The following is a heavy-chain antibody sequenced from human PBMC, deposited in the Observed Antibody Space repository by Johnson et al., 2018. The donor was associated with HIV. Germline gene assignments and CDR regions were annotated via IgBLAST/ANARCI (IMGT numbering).Heavy chain of an antibody. J-gene: IGHJ3*02. D-gene: IGHD2-21*01. Sequence: VQLVESGGGVVQPGGSLRLSCAASGFTFSNAWMSWVRQAPGKGLEWVGRIKSKTDGGTTDYAAPVKGRFTISRDDSKNSLYLQMNSLKIEDTAVYYCARDGYSGGFDIWGQGTMVTVSS. CDR1: GFTFSNAW. CDR3: ARDGYSGGFDI. CDR2: IKSKTDGGTT. V-gene: IGHV3-15*01.